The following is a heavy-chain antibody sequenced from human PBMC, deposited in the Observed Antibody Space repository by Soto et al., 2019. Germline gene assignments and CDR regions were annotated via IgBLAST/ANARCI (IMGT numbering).Heavy chain of an antibody. Sequence: PGGSLRLSCAASGFMFSSCTMHWVRQAPGKGLEWVAVISHDGSKEHYGDSVKGRFTISRDNSKNTLFLQMNSLRVEDTAVYYCVASGLPFDYWGQGTLVTVSS. CDR2: ISHDGSKE. V-gene: IGHV3-30-3*01. CDR1: GFMFSSCT. J-gene: IGHJ4*02. CDR3: VASGLPFDY. D-gene: IGHD3-10*01.